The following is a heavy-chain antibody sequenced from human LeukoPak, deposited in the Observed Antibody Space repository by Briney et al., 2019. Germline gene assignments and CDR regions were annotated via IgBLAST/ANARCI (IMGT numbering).Heavy chain of an antibody. J-gene: IGHJ4*02. Sequence: ASVKVSCTVSGYTLTELSMHWVRQAPGKGLEWMGGFDPEDGETIYAQKFQGRVTMTEDTSTDTAYMELSSLRSEDTAVYYCATRRIAAAGHDFDYWGQGTLVTVSS. CDR2: FDPEDGET. CDR3: ATRRIAAAGHDFDY. V-gene: IGHV1-24*01. CDR1: GYTLTELS. D-gene: IGHD6-13*01.